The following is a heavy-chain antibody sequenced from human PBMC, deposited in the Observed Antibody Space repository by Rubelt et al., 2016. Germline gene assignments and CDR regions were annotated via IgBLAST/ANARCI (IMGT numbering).Heavy chain of an antibody. D-gene: IGHD2-15*01. CDR2: INAGNDNT. J-gene: IGHJ4*02. Sequence: QVQLVQSGAEVKKPGASVKVSCKASGYTFTNYAMHWLRQAPGQRLEWMGWINAGNDNTKYSQEFQGRVTITRDTSASTAYMELSSLRSEDTAVYYCARGYCSGGSCYYFDYWGQGTLVTVSS. CDR3: ARGYCSGGSCYYFDY. CDR1: GYTFTNYA. V-gene: IGHV1-3*01.